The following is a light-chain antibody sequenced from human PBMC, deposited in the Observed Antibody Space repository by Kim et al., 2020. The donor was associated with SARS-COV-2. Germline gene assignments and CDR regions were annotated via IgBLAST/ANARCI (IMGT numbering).Light chain of an antibody. CDR3: QQYGSSPLT. Sequence: PGENATLACRASQSVSSSNIAWYQQEAGQAPRLLIYAESRRATDIPDRFSGSGSGTDFTLTISRLEPEDFALYYCQQYGSSPLTFGGGTKVDIK. CDR1: QSVSSSN. J-gene: IGKJ4*01. V-gene: IGKV3-20*01. CDR2: AES.